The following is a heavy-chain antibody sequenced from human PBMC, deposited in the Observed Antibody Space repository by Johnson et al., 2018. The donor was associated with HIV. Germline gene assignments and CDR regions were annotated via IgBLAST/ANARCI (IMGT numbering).Heavy chain of an antibody. D-gene: IGHD3-22*01. J-gene: IGHJ3*02. CDR2: ISSSGSTI. Sequence: QVQLVESGGGLVKPGGSLRLSCAASGFTFSDYYMRWIRQAPGKGLEWVSYISSSGSTIYYADSVKGRFTISRDNSKNTLYLQMNSLRAEDTAVYYCAKDRFTMPVGDAFDIWGQGTMVTVSS. CDR3: AKDRFTMPVGDAFDI. V-gene: IGHV3-11*01. CDR1: GFTFSDYY.